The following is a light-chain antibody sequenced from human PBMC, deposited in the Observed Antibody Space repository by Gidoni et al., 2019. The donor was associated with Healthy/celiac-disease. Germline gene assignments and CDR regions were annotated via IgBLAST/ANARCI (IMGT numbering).Light chain of an antibody. CDR3: QQSYSTPS. CDR2: AAS. CDR1: QSNSSY. Sequence: DIQMTQSPSSLSASLGDRVTITCRASQSNSSYLNWYQQKPGTAPQLLIYAASSLQSGVPSRFSGSGSGTDFTLTISSLQPEDFATYYCQQSYSTPSFGGGTKVEIK. V-gene: IGKV1-39*01. J-gene: IGKJ4*01.